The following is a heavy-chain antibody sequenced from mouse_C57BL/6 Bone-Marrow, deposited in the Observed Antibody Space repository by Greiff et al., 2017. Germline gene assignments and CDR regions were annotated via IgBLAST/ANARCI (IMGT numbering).Heavy chain of an antibody. CDR3: HQAEWLPRRLYYAMDY. V-gene: IGHV1-59*01. J-gene: IGHJ4*01. D-gene: IGHD2-2*01. CDR2: IDPSDSYT. Sequence: QVQLQQPGAELVRPGTSVKLSCKASGYTFTSYWMHWVKQRPGQGLEWIGVIDPSDSYTNYNQKFKGKATLTVATSSSTAYIQLSSLTSEDSAVYYCHQAEWLPRRLYYAMDYWGQGTSVTVSS. CDR1: GYTFTSYW.